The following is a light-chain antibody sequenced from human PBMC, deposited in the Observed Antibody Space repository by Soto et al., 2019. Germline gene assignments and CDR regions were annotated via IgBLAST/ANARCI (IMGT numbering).Light chain of an antibody. CDR1: QNNKNY. CDR2: WAS. V-gene: IGKV4-1*01. J-gene: IGKJ1*01. Sequence: DIVMTQSPDSLAVSLGERATINCKSSQNNKNYLAWYQQKAGQPPKLIIDWASTRASGVPDRFSGSGSGTDFTLTISSLQAEDVAVYYCQHYYSSWPFGQGTKVEIK. CDR3: QHYYSSWP.